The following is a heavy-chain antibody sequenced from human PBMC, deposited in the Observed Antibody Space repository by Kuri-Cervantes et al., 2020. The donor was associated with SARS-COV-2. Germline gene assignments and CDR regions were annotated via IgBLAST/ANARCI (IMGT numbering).Heavy chain of an antibody. D-gene: IGHD3-10*02. J-gene: IGHJ4*03. CDR2: ITDEGADT. Sequence: GESLKISCAGSGFTFSSFAMAWVRQAPGKGLEWISDITDEGADTYFADSVKGRFTISRDNSKYSLTLQMSNLRAEDTAIYYCVKCSAASHPCYLDYWGQGTLVTVSS. V-gene: IGHV3-23*01. CDR1: GFTFSSFA. CDR3: VKCSAASHPCYLDY.